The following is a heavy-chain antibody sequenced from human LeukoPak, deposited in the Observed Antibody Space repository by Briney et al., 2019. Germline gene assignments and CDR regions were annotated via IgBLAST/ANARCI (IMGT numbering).Heavy chain of an antibody. Sequence: ASVTVSCKASGYTFTGYYMHWVRQAPGQGLEWMGWINPNSGGTNYAQKFQGRVTMTRDTSISTAYMELSRLRSDDTAVYYCARDTYSKGAFDYWGQGTLVTVSS. J-gene: IGHJ4*02. CDR1: GYTFTGYY. CDR3: ARDTYSKGAFDY. D-gene: IGHD4-11*01. CDR2: INPNSGGT. V-gene: IGHV1-2*02.